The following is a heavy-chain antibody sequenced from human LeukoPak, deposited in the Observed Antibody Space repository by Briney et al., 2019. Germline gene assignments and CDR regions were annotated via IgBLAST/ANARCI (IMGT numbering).Heavy chain of an antibody. V-gene: IGHV4-34*01. J-gene: IGHJ5*02. Sequence: SETLSLTCDVYGGSCDDYYCSWIRQPPGKGLEWIGEIHPHGIFYYNSSLMSRVTISIDTSKSQFSLRLTSVTAADTAFYFCARGRDRSKAGDLWGQGSLVTVSS. D-gene: IGHD5-24*01. CDR2: IHPHGIF. CDR1: GGSCDDYY. CDR3: ARGRDRSKAGDL.